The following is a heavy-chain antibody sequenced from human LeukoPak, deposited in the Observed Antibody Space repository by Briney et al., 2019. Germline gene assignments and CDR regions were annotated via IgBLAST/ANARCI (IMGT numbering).Heavy chain of an antibody. D-gene: IGHD3-10*01. Sequence: SETLSLTCTVSGGSISSYYWSWIRQPPGKGLEWIGYIYYSGSTNYNPSLKSRVTISVDTSKNQFSLKLSSVTAADTAVYYCARVSGSGPLNDYWGQGTLVTVSS. J-gene: IGHJ4*02. V-gene: IGHV4-59*01. CDR1: GGSISSYY. CDR2: IYYSGST. CDR3: ARVSGSGPLNDY.